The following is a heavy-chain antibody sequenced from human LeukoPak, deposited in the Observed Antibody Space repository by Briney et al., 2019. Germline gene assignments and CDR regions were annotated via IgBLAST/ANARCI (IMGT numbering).Heavy chain of an antibody. J-gene: IGHJ4*02. D-gene: IGHD3-16*02. Sequence: PGGSLRLSCAASGFTFSSYEMNWVRQAPGKGLEWVSYISSSGSTIYYADSVKGRFTISRDNSKNTLYLQMNSLRAEDTAVYYCAKGGIGGWRFGGVIAAFDYWGQGTLVTVSS. CDR3: AKGGIGGWRFGGVIAAFDY. CDR2: ISSSGSTI. CDR1: GFTFSSYE. V-gene: IGHV3-48*03.